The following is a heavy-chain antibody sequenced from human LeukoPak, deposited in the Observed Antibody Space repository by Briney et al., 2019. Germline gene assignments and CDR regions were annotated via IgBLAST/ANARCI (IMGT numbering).Heavy chain of an antibody. CDR2: ISSSSSTI. CDR1: GFTFSSYS. V-gene: IGHV3-48*01. D-gene: IGHD3-22*01. J-gene: IGHJ4*02. Sequence: GGSLRLSCAASGFTFSSYSMNWVRQAPGKGLEWVSYISSSSSTIYYADSVKGRFTISRDNAKNSLYLQMSSLRAEDTAVYYCARRLKGLPVDYWGQGTLVTVSS. CDR3: ARRLKGLPVDY.